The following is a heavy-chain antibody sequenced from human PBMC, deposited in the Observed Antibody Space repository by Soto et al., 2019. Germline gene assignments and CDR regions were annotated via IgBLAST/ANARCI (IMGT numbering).Heavy chain of an antibody. CDR1: GYTFTSYD. Sequence: QVQLVQSGAEVKKPGASVKVSCKASGYTFTSYDINWVRQAAGQGLEWIGWMNPNSGKAVYAQKFQGRVTMAGNTAISTADMERSSRRADDTAVYFCARGLVVVSATYWYFDLWGRGTLVTVSS. CDR2: MNPNSGKA. CDR3: ARGLVVVSATYWYFDL. J-gene: IGHJ2*01. V-gene: IGHV1-8*01. D-gene: IGHD2-15*01.